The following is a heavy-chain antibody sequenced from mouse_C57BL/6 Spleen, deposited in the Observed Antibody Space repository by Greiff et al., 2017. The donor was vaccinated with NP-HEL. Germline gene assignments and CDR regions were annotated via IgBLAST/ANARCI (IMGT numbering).Heavy chain of an antibody. V-gene: IGHV10-3*01. CDR2: IRSKSSNDAT. Sequence: EVKLVESGGGLVQPKGSLKLSCAASGFTFNTYAMHWVRQAPGKGLEWVARIRSKSSNDATYYADSVKDRFTISRDDSQSMLYLQMNNLKTEDTAMYYCGSGWYFDVWGTGTTVTVSS. CDR3: GSGWYFDV. CDR1: GFTFNTYA. J-gene: IGHJ1*03.